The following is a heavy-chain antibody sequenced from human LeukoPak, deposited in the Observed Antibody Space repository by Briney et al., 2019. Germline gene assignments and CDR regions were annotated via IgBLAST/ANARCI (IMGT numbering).Heavy chain of an antibody. CDR3: ARDGMYCSSTSCYWGDKYYYYGMDV. J-gene: IGHJ6*04. CDR1: GFTFSRYS. CDR2: ISSTGSYI. V-gene: IGHV3-21*01. Sequence: PGGSPRLSRAASGFTFSRYSMKWVRQAPGKGLEWVSSISSTGSYIYYAASVKGRFTISRDNAKNSLYLQMNSLRAEDTAVYYFARDGMYCSSTSCYWGDKYYYYGMDVWGKGTTVTVSS. D-gene: IGHD2-2*01.